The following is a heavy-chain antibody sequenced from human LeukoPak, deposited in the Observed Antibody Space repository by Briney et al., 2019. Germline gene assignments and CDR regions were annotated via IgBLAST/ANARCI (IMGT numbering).Heavy chain of an antibody. J-gene: IGHJ6*03. CDR2: IIPIFGTA. CDR3: ATSVWPPYYYYYYMDV. Sequence: ASVKVSFKASGGTFSSYAISWVRQAPGQGLEWMGGIIPIFGTANYAQKFQGRVTITADESTSTAYMALSSLRSEDTAVYYCATSVWPPYYYYYYMDVWGKGTTVTVSS. CDR1: GGTFSSYA. V-gene: IGHV1-69*13. D-gene: IGHD2-8*01.